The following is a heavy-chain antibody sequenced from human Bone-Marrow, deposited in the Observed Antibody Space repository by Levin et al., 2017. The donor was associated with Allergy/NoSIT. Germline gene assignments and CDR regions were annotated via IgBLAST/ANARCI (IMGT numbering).Heavy chain of an antibody. CDR3: ARDSLFAVDY. V-gene: IGHV3-21*01. J-gene: IGHJ4*02. Sequence: GESLKISCAASGFTFSSYSMNWVRQAPGKGLEWVSSISSSSSYIYYADSVEGRFTISRDNAKNSLYLQMNSLRAEDTAVYYCARDSLFAVDYWGQGTLVTVSS. CDR1: GFTFSSYS. CDR2: ISSSSSYI.